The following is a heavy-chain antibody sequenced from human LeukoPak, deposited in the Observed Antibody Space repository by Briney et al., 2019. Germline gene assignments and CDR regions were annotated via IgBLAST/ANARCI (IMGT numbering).Heavy chain of an antibody. CDR2: ISAYNGNT. CDR3: ARVPSGFEWELLALLDY. J-gene: IGHJ4*02. V-gene: IGHV1-18*01. CDR1: GYTFTSYG. D-gene: IGHD1-26*01. Sequence: ASVKVSCKASGYTFTSYGISWVRQAPGQGLEWMGWISAYNGNTNYAQKLQGRVTMTTDTSTSTAYMELRSLRSDDTAVYYCARVPSGFEWELLALLDYWGQGTLVTVSS.